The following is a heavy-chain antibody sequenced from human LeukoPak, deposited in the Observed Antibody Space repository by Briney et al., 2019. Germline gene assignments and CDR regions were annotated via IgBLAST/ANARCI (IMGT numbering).Heavy chain of an antibody. CDR1: GFTFDHYC. CDR2: INWNSGST. V-gene: IGHV3-20*04. J-gene: IGHJ4*02. Sequence: GGSLTLSCTASGFTFDHYCVIWLRQAPGKGLEWVGGINWNSGSTGHADSVKGRFTISRDNGKNSLYLQMNGLRAEDTAFYYCARDREGSGWWYFDSWGQGALVTVSS. D-gene: IGHD6-19*01. CDR3: ARDREGSGWWYFDS.